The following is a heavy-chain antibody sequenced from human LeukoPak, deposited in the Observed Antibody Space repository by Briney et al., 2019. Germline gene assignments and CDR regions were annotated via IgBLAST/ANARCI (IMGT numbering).Heavy chain of an antibody. D-gene: IGHD3-16*02. J-gene: IGHJ3*02. CDR3: ARALGRYPTYYDYVWGSYRPDDAFDI. CDR1: GFTFSSYA. CDR2: ISGSGGST. Sequence: GGSLRLSCAASGFTFSSYAMSWVRQAPGKGLEWVSAISGSGGSTYYADSVKGRFTISRDNSKNTLYLQMNSLRAEDTAVYYCARALGRYPTYYDYVWGSYRPDDAFDIWGQGTMVTVSS. V-gene: IGHV3-23*01.